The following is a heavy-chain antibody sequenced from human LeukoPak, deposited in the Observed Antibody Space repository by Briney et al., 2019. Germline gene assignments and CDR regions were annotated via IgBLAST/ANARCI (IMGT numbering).Heavy chain of an antibody. Sequence: ASVKVSCKASGYIFTSYYMHWVRQAPGQGLEWGGLIEPTGGDTVYAEKFQGRVTTTRDTSASTVYMELGSLTSEDTAVYYCARGDSGSYYYWGQGTLVTVSS. V-gene: IGHV1-46*01. J-gene: IGHJ4*02. CDR2: IEPTGGDT. CDR3: ARGDSGSYYY. D-gene: IGHD1-26*01. CDR1: GYIFTSYY.